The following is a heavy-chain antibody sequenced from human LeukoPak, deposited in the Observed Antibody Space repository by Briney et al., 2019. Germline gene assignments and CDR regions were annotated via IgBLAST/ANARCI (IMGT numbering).Heavy chain of an antibody. CDR1: GFIFSGYG. V-gene: IGHV3-30*02. CDR2: IQYDGITE. CDR3: AKGSGWHIDY. Sequence: PGGSLRLSCAASGFIFSGYGMHWVRQAPSKGPEWMSFIQYDGITEYYADSVKGRFTFSRDNSKNTIYMQMNSLRAEDTAVYYCAKGSGWHIDYWGQGTLVTVSS. D-gene: IGHD6-25*01. J-gene: IGHJ4*02.